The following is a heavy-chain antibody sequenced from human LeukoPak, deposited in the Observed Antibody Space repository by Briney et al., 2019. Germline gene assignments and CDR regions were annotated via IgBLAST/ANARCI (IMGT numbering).Heavy chain of an antibody. CDR1: GFTFSSYG. Sequence: GRSLRLSCAASGFTFSSYGMHWVRQAPGKGLEWVAVIWYDGSNKYYADSVKGRFTFSRDNSKSTLYLQMNSLRAEDTAVYYCAKPIRGSAGNAFDIWGQGTLVTVSS. D-gene: IGHD6-13*01. CDR3: AKPIRGSAGNAFDI. V-gene: IGHV3-33*06. CDR2: IWYDGSNK. J-gene: IGHJ3*02.